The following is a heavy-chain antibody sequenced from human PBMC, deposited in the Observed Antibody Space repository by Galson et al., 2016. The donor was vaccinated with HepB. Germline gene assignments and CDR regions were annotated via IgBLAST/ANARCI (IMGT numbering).Heavy chain of an antibody. CDR3: ARDGTTLFGVVITLVHYHMDV. CDR1: AFTFSAYG. CDR2: ISGSGGGTYT. J-gene: IGHJ6*03. V-gene: IGHV3-23*01. D-gene: IGHD3-3*01. Sequence: SLRLSCAASAFTFSAYGMSWVRQAPGKGLEWVSAISGSGGGTYTYYADPVKGRFTISRDNAKNTLYLEMNSLRAEDTGLYYCARDGTTLFGVVITLVHYHMDVWGKGSTVTVSS.